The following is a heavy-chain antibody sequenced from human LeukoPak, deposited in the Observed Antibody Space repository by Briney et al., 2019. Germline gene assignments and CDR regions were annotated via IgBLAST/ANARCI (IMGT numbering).Heavy chain of an antibody. CDR2: ISYDGSNK. Sequence: PGRSLRLSCAASGFTFSSYGMHWVRQAPGKGLEWVAVISYDGSNKYYADSVKGRFTISRDNSKNTLYLQMNSLRAEDTAVYYCAKILRPYSRREGSDYWGQGTLVTVSS. CDR1: GFTFSSYG. V-gene: IGHV3-30*18. CDR3: AKILRPYSRREGSDY. J-gene: IGHJ4*02. D-gene: IGHD2-21*01.